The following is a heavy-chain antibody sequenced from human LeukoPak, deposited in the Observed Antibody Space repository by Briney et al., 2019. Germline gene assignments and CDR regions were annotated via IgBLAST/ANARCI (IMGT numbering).Heavy chain of an antibody. D-gene: IGHD3-22*01. CDR1: GGSISSYY. CDR3: ASFSLYYYDSY. Sequence: PSETLSLTCTVSGGSISSYYWSWIRQPPGKGLEWIGYIYYSGSTNYNPSLKSRVTISVDTSKNQFSLKLSSVTAADTAVYYCASFSLYYYDSYWGQGTLVTVSS. CDR2: IYYSGST. V-gene: IGHV4-59*01. J-gene: IGHJ4*02.